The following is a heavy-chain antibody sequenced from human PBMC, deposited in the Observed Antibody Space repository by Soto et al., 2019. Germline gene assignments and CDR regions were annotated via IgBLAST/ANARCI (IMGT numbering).Heavy chain of an antibody. CDR2: IFHSGSP. CDR1: GGSISSGGYS. Sequence: QLQLQESGSGLVKPSQTLSLTCAVSGGSISSGGYSWSWIRQPPGKGLEWIGYIFHSGSPYYTPSLKSQVTISVDRSKNQFSLKLSSVSAAATAVYYCARVPDYWGQGTLVTVSS. J-gene: IGHJ4*02. V-gene: IGHV4-30-2*01. CDR3: ARVPDY.